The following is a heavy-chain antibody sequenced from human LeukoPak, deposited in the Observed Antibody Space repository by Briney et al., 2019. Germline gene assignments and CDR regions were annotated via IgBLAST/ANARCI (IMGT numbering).Heavy chain of an antibody. D-gene: IGHD2-8*01. CDR3: ARGIVLMVYDFLGTQRFDP. Sequence: ASVKVSCKASGYTFTTYGINWVRQAPGQGLEWMGWISAYTDNKNYAQKVQDRVTMTTDTSTNTAYMELRSLRSDDTAVYYCARGIVLMVYDFLGTQRFDPWGQGTLVTVSS. CDR2: ISAYTDNK. J-gene: IGHJ5*02. CDR1: GYTFTTYG. V-gene: IGHV1-18*01.